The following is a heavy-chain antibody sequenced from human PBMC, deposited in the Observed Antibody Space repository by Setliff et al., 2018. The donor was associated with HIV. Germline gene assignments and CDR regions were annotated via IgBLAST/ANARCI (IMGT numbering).Heavy chain of an antibody. Sequence: ASVKVSCKASGYKFTGHHIQWMRQAPGQGLGWMVRINTNMGDTQYAQKFQGRIIMTRDTSINTVYMELSSLTSDDTALYYCARQDIPTGYYLFDYWGQGTQVTVSS. D-gene: IGHD3-9*01. CDR3: ARQDIPTGYYLFDY. V-gene: IGHV1-2*06. J-gene: IGHJ4*02. CDR2: INTNMGDT. CDR1: GYKFTGHH.